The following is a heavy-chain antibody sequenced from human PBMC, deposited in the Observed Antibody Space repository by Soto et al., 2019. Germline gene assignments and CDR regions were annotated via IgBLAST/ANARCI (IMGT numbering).Heavy chain of an antibody. J-gene: IGHJ4*02. Sequence: GGSLRLSCAASGFTFSSYGMHWVRQAPGKGLEWVAVISYDGSNKYYADSVKGRFTISRDNSKNTLYLQMNSLRAEDTALYYCAKARRKVVPAAMTPPLDYWGQGTLVTVSS. CDR2: ISYDGSNK. CDR1: GFTFSSYG. CDR3: AKARRKVVPAAMTPPLDY. D-gene: IGHD2-2*01. V-gene: IGHV3-30*18.